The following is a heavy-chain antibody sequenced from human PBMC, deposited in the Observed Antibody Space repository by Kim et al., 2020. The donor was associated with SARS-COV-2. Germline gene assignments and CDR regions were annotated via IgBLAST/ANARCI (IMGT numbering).Heavy chain of an antibody. CDR3: VRGYVGGPFDL. D-gene: IGHD3-10*01. J-gene: IGHJ4*02. CDR2: ST. V-gene: IGHV3-20*03. Sequence: STGYVDSVKGRFTISRDNGKKSLDLQMNGLSVEDTALYYCVRGYVGGPFDLWGQGSLVTVSS.